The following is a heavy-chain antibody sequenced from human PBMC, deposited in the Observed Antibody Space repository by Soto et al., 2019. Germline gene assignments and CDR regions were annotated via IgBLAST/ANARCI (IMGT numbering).Heavy chain of an antibody. CDR1: GGSVSSGSYY. Sequence: QVQLQESDPGLVKPSETLSLTCTVSGGSVSSGSYYWSWIRQPPGKGLEWIGYIYYSGSTNYNPSLKSRVTISVDTSKNQFSLKLSSVTAADTAVYYCARDPGVWFGELSFDYWDQGTLVTVSS. CDR2: IYYSGST. V-gene: IGHV4-61*01. CDR3: ARDPGVWFGELSFDY. D-gene: IGHD3-10*01. J-gene: IGHJ4*02.